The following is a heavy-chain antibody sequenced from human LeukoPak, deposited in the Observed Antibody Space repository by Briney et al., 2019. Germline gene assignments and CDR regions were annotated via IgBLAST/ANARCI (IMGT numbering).Heavy chain of an antibody. D-gene: IGHD2-2*01. CDR2: ISAYNGNT. Sequence: ASVKVSCKASGYTFTSYGISWVRQAPGQGLEWMGWISAYNGNTNYAQKFQGRVTMTRDTSTSTVYMELSSLRSEDTAVYYCARDGRYCSSTSLCEIDYWGQGTLVTVSS. V-gene: IGHV1-18*01. CDR3: ARDGRYCSSTSLCEIDY. CDR1: GYTFTSYG. J-gene: IGHJ4*02.